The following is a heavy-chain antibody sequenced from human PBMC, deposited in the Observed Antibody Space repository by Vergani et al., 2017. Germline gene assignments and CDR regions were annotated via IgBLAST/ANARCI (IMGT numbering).Heavy chain of an antibody. Sequence: EVQLVESGGGLVKPGGSLRLSCAASGFTFSSYSMNWVRQAPGKGLEWVSSISSSSSTIYYADSVKGRFTISRDNAKNSLYLQMNSLRAEDTAVYYCARVGTYCSGGSCYYYYYYMDVWGKGTTVTVSS. CDR2: ISSSSSTI. V-gene: IGHV3-21*01. CDR3: ARVGTYCSGGSCYYYYYYMDV. CDR1: GFTFSSYS. J-gene: IGHJ6*03. D-gene: IGHD2-15*01.